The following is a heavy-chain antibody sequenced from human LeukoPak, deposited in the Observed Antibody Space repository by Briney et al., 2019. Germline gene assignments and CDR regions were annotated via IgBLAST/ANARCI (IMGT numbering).Heavy chain of an antibody. D-gene: IGHD1/OR15-1a*01. Sequence: RRSLRLSCAASGFTFSSYWMHWVRQAPGKRLVWVSRINTDGRITNYADSVKGRFTISRDNSKNTLYLQMNSLRAEDTAVYYCAKQVNNWHAFDIWGQGTMVTVSS. CDR2: INTDGRIT. J-gene: IGHJ3*02. CDR3: AKQVNNWHAFDI. CDR1: GFTFSSYW. V-gene: IGHV3-74*01.